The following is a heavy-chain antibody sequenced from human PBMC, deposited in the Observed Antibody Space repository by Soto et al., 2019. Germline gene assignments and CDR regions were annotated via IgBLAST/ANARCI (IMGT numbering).Heavy chain of an antibody. Sequence: QVQLQEWGPGLVKPSGTLSLTCAVSGGSISSSNWWTWVRQPPGKGLEWIGEIYHSGSTNYNPSLRSRVTISVDKSKNQFSLKVTSVTAADTAVYYCAILLRSAYGMDVWGQGTTVTVSS. V-gene: IGHV4-4*02. J-gene: IGHJ6*02. CDR3: AILLRSAYGMDV. D-gene: IGHD4-17*01. CDR2: IYHSGST. CDR1: GGSISSSNW.